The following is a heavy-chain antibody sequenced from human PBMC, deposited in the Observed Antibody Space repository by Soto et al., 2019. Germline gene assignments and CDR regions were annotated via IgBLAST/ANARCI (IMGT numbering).Heavy chain of an antibody. CDR2: IYHSGST. CDR1: GGSISSGGYS. J-gene: IGHJ4*02. CDR3: ARGLNTAAALDY. Sequence: QLQLQESGSGLVKPSQTLSLTCAVSGGSISSGGYSWSWIRQPPGKGLEWIGYIYHSGSTYYNPSLKSRVTISVDRSKNQFSLKLSSVTAADTAVYYCARGLNTAAALDYWGQGTRVTVSS. D-gene: IGHD6-13*01. V-gene: IGHV4-30-2*01.